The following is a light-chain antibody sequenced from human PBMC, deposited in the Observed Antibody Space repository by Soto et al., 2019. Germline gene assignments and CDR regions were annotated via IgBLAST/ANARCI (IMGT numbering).Light chain of an antibody. V-gene: IGKV1-5*01. CDR1: QSISSW. Sequence: DIQMTQYPSTLSASVGDRVTITCRASQSISSWLAWYQQKPGKAPKLLIYDASSLESVVPSRFSGSGSGTEFTLTISSLQPDDFETYYCQQYNSYSGTFGQGTKVEIK. J-gene: IGKJ1*01. CDR3: QQYNSYSGT. CDR2: DAS.